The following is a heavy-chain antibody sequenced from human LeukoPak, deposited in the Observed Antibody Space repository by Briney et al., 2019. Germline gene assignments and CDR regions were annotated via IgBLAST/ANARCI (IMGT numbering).Heavy chain of an antibody. CDR2: IYSGGST. D-gene: IGHD3-9*01. Sequence: GGSLRLSCAASGFTVSSNYMSWVRQAPGKGLEWVSVIYSGGSTYYADSVKGRFTISRDNSKNTLYLQMNSLRAEDTAVYYCAGVLKYFDWLGPDYWGQGTLVTVSS. V-gene: IGHV3-53*01. CDR3: AGVLKYFDWLGPDY. J-gene: IGHJ4*02. CDR1: GFTVSSNY.